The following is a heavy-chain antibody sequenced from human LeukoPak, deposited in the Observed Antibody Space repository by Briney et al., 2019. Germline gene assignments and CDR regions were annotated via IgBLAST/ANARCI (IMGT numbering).Heavy chain of an antibody. Sequence: GGSLRPSCAASGFTFSNYGFHWVRQAPGKGLEWVAVIWHDGVTKDYAESVKGRFTISRDNSKSMLNLQMNSLRAEDMAVYYCATDRGRAAFDIWGQGTVVTVSS. V-gene: IGHV3-33*01. CDR1: GFTFSNYG. J-gene: IGHJ3*02. CDR3: ATDRGRAAFDI. CDR2: IWHDGVTK. D-gene: IGHD5-24*01.